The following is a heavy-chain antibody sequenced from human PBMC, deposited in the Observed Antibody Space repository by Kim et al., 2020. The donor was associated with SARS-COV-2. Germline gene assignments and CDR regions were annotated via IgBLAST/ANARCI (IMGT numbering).Heavy chain of an antibody. CDR3: AKGGMVRGFMDV. J-gene: IGHJ6*02. D-gene: IGHD3-10*01. V-gene: IGHV3-9*01. Sequence: GGSLRLSCAASGFTFDDYAMHWVRQAPGKGLEWVSGISWNSGSIGYADSVKGRFTISRDNAKNSLYLQMNSLRAEDTALYYCAKGGMVRGFMDVWGQGTTVTVSS. CDR1: GFTFDDYA. CDR2: ISWNSGSI.